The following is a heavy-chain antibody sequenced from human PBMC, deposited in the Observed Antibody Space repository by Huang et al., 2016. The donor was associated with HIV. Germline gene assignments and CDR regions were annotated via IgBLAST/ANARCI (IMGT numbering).Heavy chain of an antibody. CDR2: ISGSGSST. Sequence: EVQLLESGGGLVQPGGSLRLSCAASIFTFSTSAMSWVRQAPGKGLEWVSGISGSGSSTYYADSVKGRFTISRDNSRNTLYLQMKSLRVEDTAIYYCAKGSERSLTGPKYQYYFDYWGQGTLVTVSS. J-gene: IGHJ4*02. CDR3: AKGSERSLTGPKYQYYFDY. V-gene: IGHV3-23*01. CDR1: IFTFSTSA. D-gene: IGHD3-3*01.